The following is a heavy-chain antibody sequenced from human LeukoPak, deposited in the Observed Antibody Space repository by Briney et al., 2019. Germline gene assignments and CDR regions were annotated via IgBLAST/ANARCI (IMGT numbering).Heavy chain of an antibody. CDR3: ARHVKSWQQPIRVQSNRYYYYYYMDV. J-gene: IGHJ6*03. D-gene: IGHD6-13*01. V-gene: IGHV4-39*01. CDR2: INHSGST. Sequence: SETLSLTCTVSGGSISSSSYYWGWIRQPPGKGLEWIGEINHSGSTNYNPSLKSRVTISVDTSKNQFSLKLSSVTAADTAVYYCARHVKSWQQPIRVQSNRYYYYYYMDVWGKGTTVTISS. CDR1: GGSISSSSYY.